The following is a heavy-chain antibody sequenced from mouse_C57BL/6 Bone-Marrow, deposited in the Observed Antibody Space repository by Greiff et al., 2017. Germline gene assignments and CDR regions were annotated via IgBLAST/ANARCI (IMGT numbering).Heavy chain of an antibody. CDR2: IFPGSGST. CDR1: GYTFTDYY. V-gene: IGHV1-75*01. J-gene: IGHJ2*01. CDR3: ARRTVVATGFDY. D-gene: IGHD1-1*01. Sequence: QVHVKQSGPELVKPGASVKISCKASGYTFTDYYINWVKQRPGQGLEWIGWIFPGSGSTYYNEKFKGKATLTVDKSSSTAYMLLSSLTSEDSAVYFCARRTVVATGFDYWGQGTTLTVSS.